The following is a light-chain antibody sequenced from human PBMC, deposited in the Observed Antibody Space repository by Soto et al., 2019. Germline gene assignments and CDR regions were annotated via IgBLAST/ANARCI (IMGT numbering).Light chain of an antibody. CDR2: GSY. J-gene: IGKJ5*01. Sequence: EIVLTQSPDTLSLSPGQGATLSCRSSQSVSSSYLAWYHQRPGQAPRLLIYGSYSRATGIPDRFSGGGSGTDFTLTISRLEPEDFAVYYCQQYGSLPITFGQGTRLEIK. CDR3: QQYGSLPIT. V-gene: IGKV3-20*01. CDR1: QSVSSSY.